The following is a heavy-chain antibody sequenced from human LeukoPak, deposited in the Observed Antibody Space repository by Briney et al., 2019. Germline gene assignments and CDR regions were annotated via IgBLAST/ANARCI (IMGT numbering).Heavy chain of an antibody. Sequence: SETLSLTCAVSGGSTSSSSYYWGWIRQPPGKGLEWIGNIYYSGSTYYNPSLKSRVTISVDTSKNQFSLKLSSVTAADTALYYCAAGKDIVVVVAATLEYWGQGTLVTVSS. CDR1: GGSTSSSSYY. D-gene: IGHD2-15*01. CDR3: AAGKDIVVVVAATLEY. J-gene: IGHJ4*02. V-gene: IGHV4-39*01. CDR2: IYYSGST.